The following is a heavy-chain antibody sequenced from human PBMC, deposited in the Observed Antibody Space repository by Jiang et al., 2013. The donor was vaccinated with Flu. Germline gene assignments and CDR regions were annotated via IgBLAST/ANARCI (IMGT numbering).Heavy chain of an antibody. CDR1: GGSVSSGSYY. J-gene: IGHJ4*02. D-gene: IGHD2-2*01. CDR3: ARETHIVVVPAAFDY. Sequence: TLSLTCTVSGGSVSSGSYYWSWIRQPPGKGLEWIGYIYYSGSTNYNPSLKSRVTISVDTSKNQFSLKLSSVTAADTAVYYCARETHIVVVPAAFDYWGQGTLVTVSS. V-gene: IGHV4-61*01. CDR2: IYYSGST.